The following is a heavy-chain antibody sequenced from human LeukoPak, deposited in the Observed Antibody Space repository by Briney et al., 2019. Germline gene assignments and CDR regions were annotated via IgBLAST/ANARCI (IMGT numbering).Heavy chain of an antibody. D-gene: IGHD6-13*01. J-gene: IGHJ6*02. V-gene: IGHV3-23*01. CDR2: ISGGGGST. CDR3: AQPTEGVIAAAPYYYYAMDV. CDR1: GFTFSTYA. Sequence: GGSLRLSCAASGFTFSTYAMSWVRQAPGKGLEWVSAISGGGGSTYYADSVKGRFAISRDNSKNTLYLQMNSLRAEDTAVYYCAQPTEGVIAAAPYYYYAMDVWGQGTTVTVSS.